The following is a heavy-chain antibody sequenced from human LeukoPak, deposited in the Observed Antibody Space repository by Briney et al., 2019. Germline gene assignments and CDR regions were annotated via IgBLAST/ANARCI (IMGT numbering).Heavy chain of an antibody. D-gene: IGHD6-13*01. J-gene: IGHJ4*02. Sequence: PGGSLRLSCAASGFIFSDYYMTWIRQAPGKGLEWVSYITTSNTVYYAHSVTGRFTISRDNAKNSLFLQMNSLRVEDTAVYYCARDPEEWGIAAAGPDYWGQGTLITVSS. CDR1: GFIFSDYY. CDR3: ARDPEEWGIAAAGPDY. CDR2: ITTSNTV. V-gene: IGHV3-69-1*01.